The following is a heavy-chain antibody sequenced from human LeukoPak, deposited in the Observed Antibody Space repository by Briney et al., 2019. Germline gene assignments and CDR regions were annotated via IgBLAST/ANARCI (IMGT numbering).Heavy chain of an antibody. D-gene: IGHD3-10*01. CDR1: GFTFSSYA. J-gene: IGHJ4*02. Sequence: GGSLRLSCAASGFTFSSYAMSWVRLAPGKGLEWVSAIGGSGGTTYYTDSVKGRFTISRDNSKNTLYLQMNSLRAEDTAVYYCARDYYGSGHFDYWGQGTLVTVSS. CDR2: IGGSGGTT. CDR3: ARDYYGSGHFDY. V-gene: IGHV3-23*01.